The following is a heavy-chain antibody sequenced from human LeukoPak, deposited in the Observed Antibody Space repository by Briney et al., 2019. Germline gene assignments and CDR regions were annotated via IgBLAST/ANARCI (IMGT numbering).Heavy chain of an antibody. D-gene: IGHD2-2*01. V-gene: IGHV4-38-2*01. CDR3: ARVIGCSSTSCPPYYYYYYMDV. Sequence: SETLSLTCAVSGYSISSDNYWGWIRQPPGKGLEWIGSIYHSGSTYYNPSLKSRVTISVDTSKNQFSLKLSSVTAADTAVYYCARVIGCSSTSCPPYYYYYYMDVWGKGTTVTVSS. CDR1: GYSISSDNY. J-gene: IGHJ6*03. CDR2: IYHSGST.